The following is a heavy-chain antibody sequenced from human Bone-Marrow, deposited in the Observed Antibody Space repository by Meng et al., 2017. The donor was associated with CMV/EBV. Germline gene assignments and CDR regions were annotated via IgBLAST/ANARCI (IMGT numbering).Heavy chain of an antibody. V-gene: IGHV3-7*01. CDR2: IKQDGSEK. D-gene: IGHD1-26*01. CDR1: GFTFSSYW. J-gene: IGHJ5*02. Sequence: GESLKISCAASGFTFSSYWMSWVRQAPGKELEWVANIKQDGSEKYYVDSVKGRFTISRDNAKNSLYLQMNSLRAEDTAVYYCARVLGGSYYAENWFDPWGQGTLVTVSS. CDR3: ARVLGGSYYAENWFDP.